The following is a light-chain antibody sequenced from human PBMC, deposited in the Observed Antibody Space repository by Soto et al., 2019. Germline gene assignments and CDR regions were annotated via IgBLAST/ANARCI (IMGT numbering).Light chain of an antibody. CDR3: SSYAGSNNFV. CDR1: KSDVFSDNY. Sequence: HSVLPHPPSASGAFRQSVTFCWTRTKSDVFSDNYVYWYQQHPGKAPKLIIYYVSQRPSGVPDRFSGSKSGNTASLTVSGLQAEDEADYYCSSYAGSNNFVFGSGTKVTVL. CDR2: YVS. V-gene: IGLV2-8*01. J-gene: IGLJ1*01.